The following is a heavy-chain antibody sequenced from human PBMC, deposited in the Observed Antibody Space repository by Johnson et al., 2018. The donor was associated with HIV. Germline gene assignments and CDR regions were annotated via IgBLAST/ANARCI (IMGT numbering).Heavy chain of an antibody. Sequence: QVQLVESGGGLVKPGGSLRLSCVASGFTFSEYYMSWVRQSPGKGLEWVAVISYDGSNKYYADSVKGRFTISRDNSKNTLYLQMNSLRAEDTAVYYCAREAGTAFDIWGQGTMVTVSS. CDR2: ISYDGSNK. CDR1: GFTFSEYY. CDR3: AREAGTAFDI. J-gene: IGHJ3*02. V-gene: IGHV3-30*03.